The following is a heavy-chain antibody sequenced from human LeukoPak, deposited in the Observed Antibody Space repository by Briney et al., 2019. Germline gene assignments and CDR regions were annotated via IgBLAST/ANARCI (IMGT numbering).Heavy chain of an antibody. CDR1: GGSISSGDYY. CDR2: IYYSGST. D-gene: IGHD1-26*01. V-gene: IGHV4-30-4*01. Sequence: PSETLSLTCTVSGGSISSGDYYWSWIRQPPGKGLEWIGYIYYSGSTYYNPSLKSRVTISVDTSKNQFSLKLSSVTAADTAVYFCARDRYSGSYSDYWGQGTLVTVSS. J-gene: IGHJ4*02. CDR3: ARDRYSGSYSDY.